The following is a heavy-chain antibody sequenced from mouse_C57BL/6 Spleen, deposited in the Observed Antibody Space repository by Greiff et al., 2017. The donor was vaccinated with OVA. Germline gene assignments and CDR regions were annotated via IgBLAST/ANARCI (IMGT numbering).Heavy chain of an antibody. Sequence: SGAELVRPGASVTLSCKASGYTFTDYEMHWVKQTPVHGLEWIGAIDPETGGTAYNQKFKGKAILTADKSSSTAYMELRSLTSEDSAVYYCTRGELGEGYAMDYWGQGTSVTVSS. CDR2: IDPETGGT. V-gene: IGHV1-15*01. CDR3: TRGELGEGYAMDY. J-gene: IGHJ4*01. D-gene: IGHD4-1*01. CDR1: GYTFTDYE.